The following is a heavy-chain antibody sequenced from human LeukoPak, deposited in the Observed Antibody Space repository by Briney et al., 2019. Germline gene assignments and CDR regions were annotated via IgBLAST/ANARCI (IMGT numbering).Heavy chain of an antibody. CDR3: AKDPLWFGELLSPYYFDY. CDR2: ISSSGSTI. J-gene: IGHJ4*02. Sequence: GGSLRLSCAASGFTFSDYYMSWIRQAPGKGLEWVSYISSSGSTIYYADSVKGRFTISRDNSKNTLYLQMNSLRAEDTAVYYCAKDPLWFGELLSPYYFDYWGQGTLVTVSS. CDR1: GFTFSDYY. V-gene: IGHV3-11*04. D-gene: IGHD3-10*01.